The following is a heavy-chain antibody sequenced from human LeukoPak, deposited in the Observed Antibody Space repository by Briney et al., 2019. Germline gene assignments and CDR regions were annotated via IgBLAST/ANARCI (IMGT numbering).Heavy chain of an antibody. J-gene: IGHJ5*02. CDR3: ARDKQQLVANWFDP. CDR2: INPNSGGT. Sequence: ASVKVSCKASGYTFTGYYMHWVRQAPGQGLEWMGWINPNSGGTNYAQKFQGRVTMTRDTSISTAYMELSRLRSDDTAVSYCARDKQQLVANWFDPWGQGTLVTVSS. V-gene: IGHV1-2*02. D-gene: IGHD6-13*01. CDR1: GYTFTGYY.